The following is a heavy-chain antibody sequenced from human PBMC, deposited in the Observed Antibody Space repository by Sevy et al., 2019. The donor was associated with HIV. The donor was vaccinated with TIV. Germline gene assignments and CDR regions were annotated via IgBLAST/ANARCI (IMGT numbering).Heavy chain of an antibody. CDR3: ARDGGAGATRGYYYYYYMDV. CDR1: GFTFSSYS. D-gene: IGHD1-26*01. V-gene: IGHV3-48*02. J-gene: IGHJ6*03. CDR2: ISSSSSTI. Sequence: GGSLRLSCAASGFTFSSYSMNWVRQAPGKGLEWVSYISSSSSTIYYADSVKGRFTISRDNAKNSLYLQMNSLRDEDTAVYYCARDGGAGATRGYYYYYYMDVWGKRTTVTVSS.